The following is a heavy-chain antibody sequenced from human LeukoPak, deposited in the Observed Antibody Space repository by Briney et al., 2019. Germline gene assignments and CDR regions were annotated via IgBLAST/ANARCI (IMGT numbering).Heavy chain of an antibody. J-gene: IGHJ4*02. D-gene: IGHD3-22*01. V-gene: IGHV3-53*01. Sequence: GGSLILSCAASGFTVSSNYMSWVRQAPGKGLEWVSVIYGGGSTYYADSVKGRFTISRDNSKNTLYLQMNRLRAEDTAVYYCARGGPYYYDSSGYYSPFDYWGQGTLVTVSS. CDR1: GFTVSSNY. CDR2: IYGGGST. CDR3: ARGGPYYYDSSGYYSPFDY.